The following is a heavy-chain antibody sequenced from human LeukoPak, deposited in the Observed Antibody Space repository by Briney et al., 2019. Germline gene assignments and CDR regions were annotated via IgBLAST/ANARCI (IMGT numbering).Heavy chain of an antibody. CDR1: GGTFSSYA. D-gene: IGHD1-7*01. V-gene: IGHV1-69*05. J-gene: IGHJ6*03. CDR3: ARVRLELRYYYYMDV. CDR2: IIPIFGTA. Sequence: ASVKVSCKASGGTFSSYAISWVRQAPGQGLGWMGGIIPIFGTANYAQKFQGRVTITTDESTSTAYMELSSLRPEDTAVYYCARVRLELRYYYYMDVWGKGTTVTVSS.